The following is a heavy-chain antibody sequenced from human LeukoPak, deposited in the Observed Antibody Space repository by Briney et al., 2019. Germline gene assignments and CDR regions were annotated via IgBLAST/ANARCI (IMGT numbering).Heavy chain of an antibody. V-gene: IGHV4-34*01. J-gene: IGHJ6*02. CDR2: INHSGST. D-gene: IGHD5-18*01. CDR3: ARGRFDTAMATRPSYYYYYGMDV. CDR1: GGSFSGYY. Sequence: SETLSLTCAVYGGSFSGYYWSWIRQPPGKGLEWIGEINHSGSTIYNPSLKSRVTISVDTSKNQFSLKLSSVTAADTAVYYCARGRFDTAMATRPSYYYYYGMDVWGQGTTVTVSS.